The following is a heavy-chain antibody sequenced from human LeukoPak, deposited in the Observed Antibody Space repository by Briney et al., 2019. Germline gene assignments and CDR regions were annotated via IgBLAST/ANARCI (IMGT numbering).Heavy chain of an antibody. CDR2: IYSSGNT. V-gene: IGHV4-39*07. CDR3: ARSGYGFYDYYYYYYYMDV. CDR1: GASISSSNYY. D-gene: IGHD5-12*01. J-gene: IGHJ6*03. Sequence: SETLSLTCAVSGASISSSNYYWGWVRQSPGKGLEWIGNIYSSGNTYYNPSLKSRVTISVDTSKNQFSLKLSSVTAADTAVYYCARSGYGFYDYYYYYYYMDVWGKGTTVTVSS.